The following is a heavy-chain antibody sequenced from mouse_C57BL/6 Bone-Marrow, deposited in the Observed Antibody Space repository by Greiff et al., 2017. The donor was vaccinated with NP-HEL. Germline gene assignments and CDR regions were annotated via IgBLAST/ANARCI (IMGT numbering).Heavy chain of an antibody. Sequence: QVQLQQPGAELVKPGASVKMSCKASGYTFTSYWITWVKQRPGQGLEWIGDIYPGSGSTNYNEKFKSKATLTVEQSSSTAYMQLSTLTSEDSAVYYCARPPPEGYAMDYWGQGTSVTVSS. CDR2: IYPGSGST. V-gene: IGHV1-55*01. J-gene: IGHJ4*01. CDR3: ARPPPEGYAMDY. CDR1: GYTFTSYW.